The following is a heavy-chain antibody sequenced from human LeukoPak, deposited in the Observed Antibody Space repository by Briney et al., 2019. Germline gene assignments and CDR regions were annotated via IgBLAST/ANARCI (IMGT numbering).Heavy chain of an antibody. CDR1: GGSFSGYY. Sequence: PSETLSLTCAVYGGSFSGYYWSWIRQPPGKGLEWIGEINDSGSVNCNPSLKNRVTLSVDTSKNQFSLRLSSVAAADTAVYYCARRLVDSGASQVSDDWGQGTLVTVSS. CDR3: ARRLVDSGASQVSDD. J-gene: IGHJ4*02. CDR2: INDSGSV. D-gene: IGHD2-15*01. V-gene: IGHV4-34*01.